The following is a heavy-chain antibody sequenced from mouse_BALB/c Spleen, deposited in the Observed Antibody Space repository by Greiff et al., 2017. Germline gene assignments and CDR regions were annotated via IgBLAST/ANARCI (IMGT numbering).Heavy chain of an antibody. V-gene: IGHV1-87*01. CDR1: GYTFTSYW. CDR3: ASSGGNYVAWFAY. J-gene: IGHJ3*01. CDR2: IYPGDGDT. Sequence: VKLMESGAELARPGASVKLSCKASGYTFTSYWMQWVKQRPGQGLEWIGAIYPGDGDTRYTQKFKGKATLTADKSSSTAYMQLSSLASEDSAVYYCASSGGNYVAWFAYWGQGTLVTVSA. D-gene: IGHD2-1*01.